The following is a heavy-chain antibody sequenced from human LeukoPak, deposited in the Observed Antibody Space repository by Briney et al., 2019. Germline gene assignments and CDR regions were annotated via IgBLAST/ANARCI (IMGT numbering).Heavy chain of an antibody. CDR3: ARDTVYYYDGSGYYDYYYMDV. V-gene: IGHV3-30*04. CDR1: GFTFDDYA. J-gene: IGHJ6*03. CDR2: ISHDGTKK. Sequence: GGSLRLSCAASGFTFDDYAMHWVRQAPGKGLEWVAVISHDGTKKYYVDSVKGRFTISRDNSKNTLDLQMNSLRAEDTAVYYCARDTVYYYDGSGYYDYYYMDVWGKGTTVTVSS. D-gene: IGHD3-22*01.